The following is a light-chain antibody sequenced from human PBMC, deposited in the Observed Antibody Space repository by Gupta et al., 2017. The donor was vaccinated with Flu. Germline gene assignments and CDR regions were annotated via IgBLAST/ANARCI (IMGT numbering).Light chain of an antibody. Sequence: EIVMTQSPATLSVSPGERATPSCRASQSVSSNLAWYQQKPGQAPRLLIYGASTSATGIPDRFSGSGSGTEFTLTISSRQSEDFAVYYWQYDNNWNSFGQGTRLEIK. CDR3: QYDNNWNS. CDR2: GAS. CDR1: QSVSSN. V-gene: IGKV3-15*01. J-gene: IGKJ5*01.